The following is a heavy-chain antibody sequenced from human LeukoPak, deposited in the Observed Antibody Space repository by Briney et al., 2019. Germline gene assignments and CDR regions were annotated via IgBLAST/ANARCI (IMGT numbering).Heavy chain of an antibody. CDR1: GDSISTSSYY. J-gene: IGHJ4*02. CDR2: IYYTGST. Sequence: SETLSLTCTVSGDSISTSSYYWGWIRQPPGKGLEWIGSIYYTGSTYYNPSLQSRVTISVDMSKNQFSLKLSSMTAADTAVYYCARGVPYYNFDRSKRVPWGFDYWGRGTLVTVSS. D-gene: IGHD3-9*01. CDR3: ARGVPYYNFDRSKRVPWGFDY. V-gene: IGHV4-39*07.